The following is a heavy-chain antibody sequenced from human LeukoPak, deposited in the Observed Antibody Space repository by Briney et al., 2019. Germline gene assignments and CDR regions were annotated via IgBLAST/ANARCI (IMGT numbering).Heavy chain of an antibody. CDR2: ISRSSSTI. J-gene: IGHJ4*02. V-gene: IGHV3-48*01. CDR1: GFTFSSYS. D-gene: IGHD4-23*01. Sequence: GGSPRLSCAASGFTFSSYSMNWVRQAPGKGLEWVSYISRSSSTIYYADSAKGRFTISRDNAKDSLYLQMNSLRAEDTAVYYCARRGWELDCWGQGTLVTVSS. CDR3: ARRGWELDC.